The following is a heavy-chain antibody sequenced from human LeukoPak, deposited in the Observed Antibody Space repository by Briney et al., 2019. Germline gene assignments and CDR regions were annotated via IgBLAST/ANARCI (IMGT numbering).Heavy chain of an antibody. CDR1: GYTFTSYG. CDR2: ISAYNGNT. Sequence: ASVKVSCKASGYTFTSYGISWVRQAPGQGLEWMGWISAYNGNTNYAQKLQGRVTMTTDTSTSTAYMELSRLRSDDTAVYYCARRYSSGWYDAFDIWGQGTMVTVSS. J-gene: IGHJ3*02. D-gene: IGHD6-19*01. CDR3: ARRYSSGWYDAFDI. V-gene: IGHV1-18*01.